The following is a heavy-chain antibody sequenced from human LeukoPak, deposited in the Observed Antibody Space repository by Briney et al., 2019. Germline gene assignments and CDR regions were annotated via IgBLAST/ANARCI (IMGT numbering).Heavy chain of an antibody. D-gene: IGHD5-18*01. Sequence: GGSLRLSCAASGFTFSSFAMNWVRLAPGKGLEWVSAIIASGGATYYADSVKGRFTISRDNSENTLYLRMNSLRAEDTAIYYCAKDRLGGNNYGHFDNWGQGTLVTVSS. CDR3: AKDRLGGNNYGHFDN. V-gene: IGHV3-23*01. J-gene: IGHJ4*02. CDR1: GFTFSSFA. CDR2: IIASGGAT.